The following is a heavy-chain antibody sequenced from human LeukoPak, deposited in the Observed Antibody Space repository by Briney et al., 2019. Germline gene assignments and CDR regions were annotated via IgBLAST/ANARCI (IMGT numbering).Heavy chain of an antibody. CDR2: ITPGNGNT. D-gene: IGHD6-13*01. CDR1: GYTFTSYA. Sequence: ASVKVSCKASGYTFTSYAMHWVRQAPGQRLEWMGWITPGNGNTKYSQDFQGRVTITRDTSASTAYMELSSLRSEDMAVYYCARDDGSSWLLDYWGQGTLVTASS. V-gene: IGHV1-3*03. CDR3: ARDDGSSWLLDY. J-gene: IGHJ4*02.